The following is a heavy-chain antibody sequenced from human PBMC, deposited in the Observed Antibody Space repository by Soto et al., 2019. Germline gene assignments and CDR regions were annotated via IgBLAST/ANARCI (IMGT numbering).Heavy chain of an antibody. CDR1: GYTFTSYG. CDR3: AIIRDVLRYFDWSESFDY. Sequence: ASVKVSCKASGYTFTSYGISWVRQAPGQRLEWMGWISAYNGNTNYAQKLQGRVTMTTDTSTSTAYMELRSLRSDDTAVYYCAIIRDVLRYFDWSESFDYWGQGTLVTVSS. CDR2: ISAYNGNT. D-gene: IGHD3-9*01. J-gene: IGHJ4*02. V-gene: IGHV1-18*01.